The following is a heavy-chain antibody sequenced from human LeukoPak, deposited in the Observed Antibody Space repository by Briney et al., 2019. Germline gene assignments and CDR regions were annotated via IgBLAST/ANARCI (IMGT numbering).Heavy chain of an antibody. V-gene: IGHV4-34*01. Sequence: GSLRLSCGASTFAFSSYGMSWVRQPPGKGLEWIGEINHSGSTNYNPSLKSRVTISVDTSKKQFSLKLSSVTAADTAVYYCARVLEGSSGQHWYFDLWGRGTLVTVSS. CDR3: ARVLEGSSGQHWYFDL. D-gene: IGHD6-19*01. CDR2: INHSGST. CDR1: TFAFSSYG. J-gene: IGHJ2*01.